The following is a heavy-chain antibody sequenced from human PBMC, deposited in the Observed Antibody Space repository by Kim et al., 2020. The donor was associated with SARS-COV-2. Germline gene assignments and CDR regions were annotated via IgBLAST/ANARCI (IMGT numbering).Heavy chain of an antibody. V-gene: IGHV3-11*05. J-gene: IGHJ3*02. Sequence: KGRFTISRDNAKNSLYLQMNSLGAEDTAVYYCAGEDRRITMVRGVKAAFDIWGQGTMVTVSS. CDR3: AGEDRRITMVRGVKAAFDI. D-gene: IGHD3-10*01.